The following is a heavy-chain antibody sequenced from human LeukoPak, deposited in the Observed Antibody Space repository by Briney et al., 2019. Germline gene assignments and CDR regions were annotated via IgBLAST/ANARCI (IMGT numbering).Heavy chain of an antibody. V-gene: IGHV1-69*04. CDR2: IIPILGIA. J-gene: IGHJ4*02. CDR1: GGTFSSYA. D-gene: IGHD5-24*01. CDR3: ATTGMATIPGDPRHFDY. Sequence: ASVKVSCKASGGTFSSYAISWVRQAPGQGLEWMGRIIPILGIANYAQKFQGRVTITADKSTSTAYMELSSLRSEDTAVYYCATTGMATIPGDPRHFDYWGQGALVTVSS.